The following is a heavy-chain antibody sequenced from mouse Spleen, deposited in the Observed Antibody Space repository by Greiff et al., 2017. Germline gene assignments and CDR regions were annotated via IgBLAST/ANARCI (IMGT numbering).Heavy chain of an antibody. CDR1: GYTFTDYY. Sequence: EVQLQQSGPELVKPGASVKISCKASGYTFTDYYMNWVKQSHGKSLEWIGDINPNNGGTSYNQKFKGKATLTVDKSSSTAYMELRSLTSEDSAVYYGARGGGYPPWGAYWGQGTLVTVSA. V-gene: IGHV1-26*01. J-gene: IGHJ3*01. CDR2: INPNNGGT. CDR3: ARGGGYPPWGAY. D-gene: IGHD2-2*01.